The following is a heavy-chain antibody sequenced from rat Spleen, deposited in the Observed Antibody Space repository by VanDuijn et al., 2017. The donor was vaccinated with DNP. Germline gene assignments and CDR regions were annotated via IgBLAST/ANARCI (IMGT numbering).Heavy chain of an antibody. CDR2: ISHDGNTT. Sequence: EVELVESGGGLVQPGRSMKLACRASGFTFINYDMAWVRQAPKKGLEWVATISHDGNTTYYRDSVKGRFTISRDNARNTLYLQMNSLRYEDTATYYCASGENWFAYWGQGTLVTVSS. CDR3: ASGENWFAY. V-gene: IGHV5-7*01. CDR1: GFTFINYD. D-gene: IGHD1-1*01. J-gene: IGHJ3*01.